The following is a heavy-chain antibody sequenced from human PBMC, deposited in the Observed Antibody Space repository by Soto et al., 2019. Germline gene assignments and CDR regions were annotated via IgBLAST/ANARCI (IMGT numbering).Heavy chain of an antibody. CDR3: ARGLAYPRRLLAY. D-gene: IGHD6-6*01. CDR2: INHSGST. V-gene: IGHV4-34*01. Sequence: SETLSLTCAVYGGSFSGYYWSWIRQPPGKGLEWIGEINHSGSTNYNPSLKSRVTISVDTSKNQFSLKLSSVTAADTAVYYCARGLAYPRRLLAYWGQGTLVTVSS. CDR1: GGSFSGYY. J-gene: IGHJ4*02.